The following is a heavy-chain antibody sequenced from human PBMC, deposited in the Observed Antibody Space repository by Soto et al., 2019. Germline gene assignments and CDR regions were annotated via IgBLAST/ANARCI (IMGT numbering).Heavy chain of an antibody. J-gene: IGHJ4*02. Sequence: QGQLVESGGGVVQPGRSLRLSCAASRFTFSNYGMHWVRQAPGKRLEWVAVISYDGSNKYYADSVKGRFTISRDNSKNTVYLHINSLRAEDTAVYYCAKDRAHCSRGSCSHGSFDYWGQGTLVTVSS. D-gene: IGHD2-15*01. CDR3: AKDRAHCSRGSCSHGSFDY. CDR1: RFTFSNYG. V-gene: IGHV3-30*18. CDR2: ISYDGSNK.